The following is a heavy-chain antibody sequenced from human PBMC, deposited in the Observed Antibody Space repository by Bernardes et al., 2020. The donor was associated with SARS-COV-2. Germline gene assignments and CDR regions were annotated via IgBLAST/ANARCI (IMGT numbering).Heavy chain of an antibody. J-gene: IGHJ4*02. V-gene: IGHV3-21*01. CDR2: ISSSGTSI. Sequence: GGSLRLSRAASGFTFSSYSMNWVRQAPGKGLEWVSFISSSGTSIHYADSVMGRFTISRDNDKNSLFLQMNSLRAEDTAVYYCASLVVVSATGIDDYWGQGTLVTVSS. CDR3: ASLVVVSATGIDDY. D-gene: IGHD2-15*01. CDR1: GFTFSSYS.